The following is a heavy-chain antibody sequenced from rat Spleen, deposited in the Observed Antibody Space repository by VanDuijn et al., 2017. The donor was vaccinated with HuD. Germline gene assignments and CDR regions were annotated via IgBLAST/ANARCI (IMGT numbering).Heavy chain of an antibody. J-gene: IGHJ4*01. V-gene: IGHV5-17*01. Sequence: EVQLVESGGGLVQPGNSLKLSCAASGFTFSDYAMAWVRQSPKKGLEWVATIIYDGSSTYYRDSVKGRFTISRDNAKSTLYLQMNSLRSEDTATYYCARPNNYYVMDVWGQGASVTVSS. CDR3: ARPNNYYVMDV. CDR1: GFTFSDYA. D-gene: IGHD1-10*01. CDR2: IIYDGSST.